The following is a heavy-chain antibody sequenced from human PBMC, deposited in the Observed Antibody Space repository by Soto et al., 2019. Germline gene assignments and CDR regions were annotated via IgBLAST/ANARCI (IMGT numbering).Heavy chain of an antibody. CDR2: IWYDGSNR. Sequence: GGSLRLSCAASGFSFSSYGMHWVRQAPGKGLEWVAVIWYDGSNRYYGDSVKGRFTISRDNSKNTLYLQMNSLRAEDTAVYYCARTMTTLVYYYMDVWGKGTTVTVSS. CDR1: GFSFSSYG. CDR3: ARTMTTLVYYYMDV. D-gene: IGHD4-4*01. V-gene: IGHV3-33*01. J-gene: IGHJ6*03.